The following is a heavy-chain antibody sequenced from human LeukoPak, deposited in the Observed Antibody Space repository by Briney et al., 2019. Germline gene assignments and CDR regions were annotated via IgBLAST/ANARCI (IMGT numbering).Heavy chain of an antibody. Sequence: KTSETLSLTCTVSGYSISSGYYWGWIRQPPGKGLEWIGSIYHSGSTYYNPSLKSRVTISVDTSKNQFSLRLSSVTAADTAVYYCVGWGLSETYVIFDYWGQGTLVTVSS. CDR3: VGWGLSETYVIFDY. CDR1: GYSISSGYY. CDR2: IYHSGST. D-gene: IGHD3-10*01. J-gene: IGHJ4*02. V-gene: IGHV4-38-2*02.